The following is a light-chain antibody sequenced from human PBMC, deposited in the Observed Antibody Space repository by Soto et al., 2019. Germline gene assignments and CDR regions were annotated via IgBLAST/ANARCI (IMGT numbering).Light chain of an antibody. CDR2: HAS. Sequence: DIQMTQSPSTLSASIGDRVTIACRASQDISNWLAWYQQKPGKAPKLLIFHASSLESGVPSRFSGSGSGTEFSLTISSLQSDDFATYYCQQANSFPCTFGQGTRLEIK. CDR1: QDISNW. V-gene: IGKV1-5*01. CDR3: QQANSFPCT. J-gene: IGKJ5*01.